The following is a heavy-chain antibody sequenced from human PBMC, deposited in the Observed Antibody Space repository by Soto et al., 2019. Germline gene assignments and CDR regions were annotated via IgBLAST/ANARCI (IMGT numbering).Heavy chain of an antibody. CDR3: ARVPAGLGHAFDI. J-gene: IGHJ3*02. D-gene: IGHD7-27*01. CDR2: INPNSGGT. Sequence: ASVKVSCKASGYTFTGYYMHWVRQAPGQGLEWMGWINPNSGGTNYAQKFQGWVTMTRDTSISTAYMELSRLRSDDTAVYYCARVPAGLGHAFDIWGQGTMVTVSS. CDR1: GYTFTGYY. V-gene: IGHV1-2*04.